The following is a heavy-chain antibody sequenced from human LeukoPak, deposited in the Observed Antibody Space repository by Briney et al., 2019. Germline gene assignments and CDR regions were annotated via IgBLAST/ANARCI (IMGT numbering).Heavy chain of an antibody. Sequence: ASVKVSCKASGYTFTSYDVNWVRQATGQGLEWMGWMNPNSGNTGYAQKFQGRVTITRNTSISTAYMELSSLRSEDTAVYYCARVVYGSGSAPFDYWGQGTLVTVSS. J-gene: IGHJ4*02. CDR2: MNPNSGNT. V-gene: IGHV1-8*01. CDR1: GYTFTSYD. CDR3: ARVVYGSGSAPFDY. D-gene: IGHD3-10*01.